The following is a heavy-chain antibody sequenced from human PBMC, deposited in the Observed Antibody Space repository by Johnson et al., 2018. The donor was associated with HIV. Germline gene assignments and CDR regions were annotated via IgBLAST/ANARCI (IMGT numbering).Heavy chain of an antibody. J-gene: IGHJ3*02. Sequence: QVQLVESGGGLVKPGGSLRLSCAASGFSFSDSHMSWIRQAPGKGLEWVSYISSGGSSIYYADSVRGRFTISRDNAKNSLYLQMNSLRGEDTAIYYCAKDLRIAARPGDAFDIWGQGTMVTVSS. CDR1: GFSFSDSH. CDR2: ISSGGSSI. V-gene: IGHV3-11*04. CDR3: AKDLRIAARPGDAFDI. D-gene: IGHD6-6*01.